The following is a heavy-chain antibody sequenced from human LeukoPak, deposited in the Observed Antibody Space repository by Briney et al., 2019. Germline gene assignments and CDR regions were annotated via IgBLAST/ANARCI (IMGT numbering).Heavy chain of an antibody. D-gene: IGHD2-8*02. CDR1: GLTFRNYA. Sequence: GGSLRLSCAASGLTFRNYAMSWVRQVPGKGLEWVAIMGGSTGITYYADSVQGRFSISRGNSNNTVYLQMNSLRAEDTALYYCAKDRHFHSTGLFDFWGQGTLVTVSS. CDR2: MGGSTGIT. V-gene: IGHV3-23*01. J-gene: IGHJ4*02. CDR3: AKDRHFHSTGLFDF.